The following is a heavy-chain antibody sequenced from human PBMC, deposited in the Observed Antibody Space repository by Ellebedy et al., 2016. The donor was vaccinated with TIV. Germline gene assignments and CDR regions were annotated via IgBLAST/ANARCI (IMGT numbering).Heavy chain of an antibody. J-gene: IGHJ3*02. D-gene: IGHD1-14*01. CDR2: IDQNGGEK. CDR3: ARETPNRAFDI. Sequence: GESLKISCAASGFTFSIYAMSWVRQAPGKGLEWVANIDQNGGEKSYVDSVKGRFTISRDNAKNSLFLQMNSLRVEDTAVYYCARETPNRAFDIWGQGAMVTVSS. V-gene: IGHV3-7*01. CDR1: GFTFSIYA.